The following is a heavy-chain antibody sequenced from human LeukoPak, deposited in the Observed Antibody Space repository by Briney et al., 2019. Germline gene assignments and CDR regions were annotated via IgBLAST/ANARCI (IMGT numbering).Heavy chain of an antibody. V-gene: IGHV1-69*05. Sequence: SVKVSCKASGGTFSSYAISWVRQAPGQGLEWMGRIIPIFGTANYAQKFQGRVTMTRDTSTSTVYMELSSLRSEDTAVYYCARDVSGWTAMGDYWGQGTLVTVSS. CDR2: IIPIFGTA. J-gene: IGHJ4*02. D-gene: IGHD2-21*02. CDR1: GGTFSSYA. CDR3: ARDVSGWTAMGDY.